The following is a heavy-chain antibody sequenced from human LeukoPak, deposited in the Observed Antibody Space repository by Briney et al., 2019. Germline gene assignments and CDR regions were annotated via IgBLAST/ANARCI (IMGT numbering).Heavy chain of an antibody. CDR3: ARDRGYTYGHPLDY. D-gene: IGHD5-18*01. CDR1: RFTFSSYG. Sequence: PGGSLRLSCAASRFTFSSYGMHWVRQAPGKGLEWVAVISYDGGNKYYADSVNGRFTISRDNSKNTLFLQMDSLTAEDTAVYYCARDRGYTYGHPLDYWGQGTLVTVSS. V-gene: IGHV3-30*03. J-gene: IGHJ4*02. CDR2: ISYDGGNK.